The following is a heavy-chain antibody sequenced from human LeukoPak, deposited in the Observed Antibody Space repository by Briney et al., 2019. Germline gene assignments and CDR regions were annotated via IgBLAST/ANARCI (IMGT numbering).Heavy chain of an antibody. V-gene: IGHV3-33*01. Sequence: GGSLRLSCVASGFTFSSYGMHWVRQAPGKGLEWVAVIWYDGSNKYYADSVKGRFTISRDNAKNSLYLQMNSLRAEDTAVYYCAREVRFLEWLMDVWGKGTTVTVSS. CDR1: GFTFSSYG. CDR3: AREVRFLEWLMDV. J-gene: IGHJ6*04. D-gene: IGHD3-3*01. CDR2: IWYDGSNK.